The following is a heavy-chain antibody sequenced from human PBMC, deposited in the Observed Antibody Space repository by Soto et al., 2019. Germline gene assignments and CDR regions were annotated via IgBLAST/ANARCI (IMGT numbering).Heavy chain of an antibody. J-gene: IGHJ3*02. Sequence: RGESLKISCKGSGYTFTNYWIGWVRQMPGKGLEWMGIIYPGDSDTRYSPSFQGQVTISADKSISTAYLQWGSLKASDTAMYYCARQAHFTIMDASTFDIWGQGTRVTVSS. D-gene: IGHD3-10*01. CDR2: IYPGDSDT. CDR1: GYTFTNYW. V-gene: IGHV5-51*01. CDR3: ARQAHFTIMDASTFDI.